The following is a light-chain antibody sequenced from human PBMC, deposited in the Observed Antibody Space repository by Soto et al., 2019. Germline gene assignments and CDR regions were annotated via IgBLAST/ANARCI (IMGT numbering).Light chain of an antibody. CDR3: QQYNNWPFS. Sequence: EIRMTQFPATVSASPGEGVTLSCRASQYVTPNFSWYQVKRGQPPRLLIHDISTRATGVPARFRGSGSGTEFTLSISGLQSEDFAVYFCQQYNNWPFSFGQGTRLEIK. CDR2: DIS. CDR1: QYVTPN. V-gene: IGKV3-15*01. J-gene: IGKJ5*01.